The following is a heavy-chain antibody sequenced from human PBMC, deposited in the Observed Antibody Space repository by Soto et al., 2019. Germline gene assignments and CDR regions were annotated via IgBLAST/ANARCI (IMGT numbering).Heavy chain of an antibody. CDR3: ERVRGVAPPVAGNPHDYSYMDV. Sequence: QDQLVQSGAEVKKPGASVTVSCKASGYSFTNYGITWVRQAPGQGLEWMGWISGFNGNTHYAQKLLGRVNMNTNGSPIRDDMGQRFLWSDDTAVYYGERVRGVAPPVAGNPHDYSYMDVLGKETTGTVS. D-gene: IGHD6-19*01. J-gene: IGHJ6*03. CDR2: ISGFNGNT. CDR1: GYSFTNYG. V-gene: IGHV1-18*01.